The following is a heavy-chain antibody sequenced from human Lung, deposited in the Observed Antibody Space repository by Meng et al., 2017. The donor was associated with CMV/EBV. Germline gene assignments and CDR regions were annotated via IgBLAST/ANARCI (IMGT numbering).Heavy chain of an antibody. Sequence: SGFTFSSYALGCVRRDPGRGLQWVSVISGGSEYSYYAYSLKGRFTISRDNSQNTLYLQMNSLRDDDTAIYYCAKVISWGVVNPFDYWGQGTLVTVSS. V-gene: IGHV3-23*01. CDR2: ISGGSEYS. J-gene: IGHJ4*02. CDR3: AKVISWGVVNPFDY. CDR1: GFTFSSYA. D-gene: IGHD3-16*01.